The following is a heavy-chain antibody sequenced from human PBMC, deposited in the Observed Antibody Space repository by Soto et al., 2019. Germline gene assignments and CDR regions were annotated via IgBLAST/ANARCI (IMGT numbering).Heavy chain of an antibody. CDR2: ISYDGSNK. V-gene: IGHV3-30*03. D-gene: IGHD3-16*02. J-gene: IGHJ4*02. Sequence: QVQLVESGGGVVQPGRSLRLSCAASGFTFSSYGMHWVRQAPGKGLEWVAVISYDGSNKYYADSVKGRFTISRDNSKNTLYLQMNSLRAEDTAVYYCAIQPYDYVWGSYRPRYFDYWGQGTLLTVSS. CDR1: GFTFSSYG. CDR3: AIQPYDYVWGSYRPRYFDY.